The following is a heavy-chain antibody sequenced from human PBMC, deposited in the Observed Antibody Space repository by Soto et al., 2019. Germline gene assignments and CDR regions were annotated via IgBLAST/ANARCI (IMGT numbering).Heavy chain of an antibody. D-gene: IGHD2-21*02. V-gene: IGHV1-24*01. CDR1: GYTLRELS. CDR2: YGPAKDGT. CDR3: ATGDQLSAEVTGISFSF. J-gene: IGHJ4*02. Sequence: ASVKVSCKVSGYTLRELSLHWVRQAPGKGLEWLAGYGPAKDGTLYAQTVKGRITVTEDTSAVTAYMELRGLTFDDSAVYYCATGDQLSAEVTGISFSFWGQGTRVTVSS.